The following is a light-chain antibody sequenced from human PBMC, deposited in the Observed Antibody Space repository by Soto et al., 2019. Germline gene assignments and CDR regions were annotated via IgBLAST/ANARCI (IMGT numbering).Light chain of an antibody. J-gene: IGLJ1*01. Sequence: QSVLPQPPSASGTPGQRVTISCSGSSSNIGSNYVYWYQQLPGTAPKLLIYRNNQRPSGVPDRFSGSKSGTSASLAISGLRSEDEADYYCAAWDDSLSAHYVFGTETKLSVL. CDR3: AAWDDSLSAHYV. CDR1: SSNIGSNY. V-gene: IGLV1-47*01. CDR2: RNN.